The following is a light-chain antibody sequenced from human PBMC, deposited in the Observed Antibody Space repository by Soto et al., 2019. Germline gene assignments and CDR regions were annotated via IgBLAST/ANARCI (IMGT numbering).Light chain of an antibody. J-gene: IGKJ1*01. V-gene: IGKV1-39*01. CDR1: QSISSY. CDR2: AAS. Sequence: QIIDTPNVPSAFVVEDAFTTCRASQSISSYLNWYQQKPGKAPKLLIYAASSLQSGAPSRFSGSGSGTDFTLTISCLQPEDFATYYCQQSYSNRWRLGQGTKVDIK. CDR3: QQSYSNRWR.